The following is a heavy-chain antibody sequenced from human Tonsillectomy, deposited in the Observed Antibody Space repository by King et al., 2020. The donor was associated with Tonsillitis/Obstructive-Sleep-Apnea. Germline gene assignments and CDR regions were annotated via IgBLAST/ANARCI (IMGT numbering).Heavy chain of an antibody. D-gene: IGHD3-16*01. V-gene: IGHV3-7*01. CDR2: IKQVGSEK. J-gene: IGHJ4*02. Sequence: QLVQSGGGLVQSGGSLRLSCAASGFTISSYWMSWVRQAPGKGLEWVANIKQVGSEKHYVDSVKGRFTISRDNAKNSLYLQLNSLRAEDTAVYYCAREGGHGMGFDYWGQGTLVTDSS. CDR1: GFTISSYW. CDR3: AREGGHGMGFDY.